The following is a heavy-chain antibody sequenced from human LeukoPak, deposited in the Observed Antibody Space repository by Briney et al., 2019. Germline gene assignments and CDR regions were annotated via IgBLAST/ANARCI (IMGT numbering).Heavy chain of an antibody. D-gene: IGHD3-16*01. V-gene: IGHV1-46*01. CDR1: GYTFTSYY. J-gene: IGHJ6*02. CDR2: INPSGGST. CDR3: ARDDYVWGSYSYYYYGMDV. Sequence: ASVKVSCKASGYTFTSYYMHWVRQAPGQGLEWMGIINPSGGSTSYAQKFQGRVTMTRDTSTSTVYMELSSLRSEDTAVYYCARDDYVWGSYSYYYYGMDVWGQGTTVTVS.